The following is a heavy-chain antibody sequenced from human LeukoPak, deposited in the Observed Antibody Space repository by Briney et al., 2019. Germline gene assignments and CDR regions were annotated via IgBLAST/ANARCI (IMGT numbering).Heavy chain of an antibody. Sequence: SQTLSLTCTVSGGSISSYYWSWIRQPPGKGLEWIGYIYYSGSTNYNPSFKSRVTISVDTSKNQFSLKLSSVTAADTAVYYCARSFEGTVTTYYYYYYGMDVWGQGTTVTVSS. J-gene: IGHJ6*02. CDR3: ARSFEGTVTTYYYYYYGMDV. CDR1: GGSISSYY. CDR2: IYYSGST. D-gene: IGHD4-17*01. V-gene: IGHV4-59*08.